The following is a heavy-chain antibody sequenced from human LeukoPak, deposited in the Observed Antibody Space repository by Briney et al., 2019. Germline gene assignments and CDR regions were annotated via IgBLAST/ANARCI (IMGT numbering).Heavy chain of an antibody. J-gene: IGHJ4*02. CDR2: ISGSGGST. Sequence: GGSLRLSCAASGFILSTYTMNWVRQAPGKGLEWVSSISGSGGSTYYADSVKGRFTISRDNSKNTLYLQVISLRAEDTAVYYCAKAAVYHDSCPDSWGQGTLVTVSS. D-gene: IGHD5/OR15-5a*01. V-gene: IGHV3-23*01. CDR3: AKAAVYHDSCPDS. CDR1: GFILSTYT.